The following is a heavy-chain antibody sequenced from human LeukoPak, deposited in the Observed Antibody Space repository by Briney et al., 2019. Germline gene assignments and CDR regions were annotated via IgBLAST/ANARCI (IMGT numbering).Heavy chain of an antibody. Sequence: GASVKVSCKASGGTFSSYAISWVRQAPGQGLEWMGGIIPIFGTANYAQKFQGRVTITADKSTSTAYMELSSLRSEDTAVYYCARVWNAAMVTNYYYYMDVWGKGTTVTVSS. CDR1: GGTFSSYA. CDR3: ARVWNAAMVTNYYYYMDV. V-gene: IGHV1-69*06. CDR2: IIPIFGTA. J-gene: IGHJ6*03. D-gene: IGHD5-18*01.